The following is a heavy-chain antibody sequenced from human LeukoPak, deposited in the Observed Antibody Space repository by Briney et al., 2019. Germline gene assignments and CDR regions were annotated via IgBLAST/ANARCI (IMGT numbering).Heavy chain of an antibody. D-gene: IGHD6-13*01. CDR3: ARARGYSSTLSGFDP. J-gene: IGHJ5*02. CDR1: GYTFTGYY. V-gene: IGHV1-2*02. CDR2: INPNSGGT. Sequence: ASVKVSCKTSGYTFTGYYMHWVRQAPGQGLEWMGWINPNSGGTNYAQKFQGRVTMTRDTSISTAYMELSRLRSDDTAVCYCARARGYSSTLSGFDPWGQGTLVTVSS.